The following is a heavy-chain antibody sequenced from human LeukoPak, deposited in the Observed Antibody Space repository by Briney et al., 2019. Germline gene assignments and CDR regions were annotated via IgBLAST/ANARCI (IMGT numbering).Heavy chain of an antibody. CDR3: ARGRRPFDF. CDR2: ISSSSSYT. J-gene: IGHJ4*02. V-gene: IGHV3-11*06. Sequence: PRGSLRLSCAASGFTFSDYYMSWIRQAPEKGLEWISYISSSSSYTNYADSVKGQFTISRDNAKNPLYLQMNSLRAEDTGVYYCARGRRPFDFWGEGTLVTVSS. CDR1: GFTFSDYY.